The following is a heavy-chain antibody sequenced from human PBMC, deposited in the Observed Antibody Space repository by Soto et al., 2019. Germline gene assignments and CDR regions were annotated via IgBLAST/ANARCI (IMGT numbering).Heavy chain of an antibody. D-gene: IGHD3-22*01. CDR1: GFTFSSYG. CDR2: IWYDGSNK. V-gene: IGHV3-33*01. CDR3: ARVGGVTYYYDSSGYYSPDY. J-gene: IGHJ4*02. Sequence: QVQLVESGGGVVQPGRSLRLSCAASGFTFSSYGMHWVRQAPGKGLEWVAVIWYDGSNKYYADSVKGRFTISRDNSKNTLYLQMNSLRAEDTAVYYCARVGGVTYYYDSSGYYSPDYWGQGTLVTVSS.